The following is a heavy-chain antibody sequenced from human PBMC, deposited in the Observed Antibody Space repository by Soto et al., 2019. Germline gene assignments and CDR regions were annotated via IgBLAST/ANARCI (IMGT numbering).Heavy chain of an antibody. J-gene: IGHJ4*02. V-gene: IGHV1-3*01. CDR3: ARDPGYSYADY. Sequence: EVSVKVSCKASGYTFTSYAMHWVRQAPGQRLEWMGWINAGNGNTKYSQKFQGRVTITRDTSASTAYMELSSLRSEDTAVYYCARDPGYSYADYWGQGTLVTVSS. CDR2: INAGNGNT. CDR1: GYTFTSYA. D-gene: IGHD5-18*01.